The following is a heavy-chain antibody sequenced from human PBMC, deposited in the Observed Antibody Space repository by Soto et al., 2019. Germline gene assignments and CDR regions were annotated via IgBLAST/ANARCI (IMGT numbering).Heavy chain of an antibody. Sequence: GASVKVSCKASGGTFSSYTISWVRQAPGQGLEWMGRIIPILGIANYAQKFQGRVTITADKSTSTAYMELSSLRSEDTAVYYCARGFLDPGHYYYYYMDVWGKGTTVTVSS. CDR3: ARGFLDPGHYYYYYMDV. V-gene: IGHV1-69*02. J-gene: IGHJ6*03. D-gene: IGHD3-3*01. CDR2: IIPILGIA. CDR1: GGTFSSYT.